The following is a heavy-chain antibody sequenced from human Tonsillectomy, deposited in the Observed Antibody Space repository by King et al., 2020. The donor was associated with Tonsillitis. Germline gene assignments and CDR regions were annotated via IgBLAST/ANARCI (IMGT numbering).Heavy chain of an antibody. J-gene: IGHJ3*01. CDR2: MESEAFAGTT. CDR3: TRGLDYDFWSGYYRVDSHDAFNF. CDR1: GFTFGDYT. Sequence: VQLVESGGGLVQPGRSLRLSCTTSGFTFGDYTMSWVRQAPGKGLEWVGFMESEAFAGTTEYAASVKGRFTISRDDSKSIAYLQMNSLKNEDTAVYYCTRGLDYDFWSGYYRVDSHDAFNFWGQGTMVTVSS. V-gene: IGHV3-49*04. D-gene: IGHD3-3*01.